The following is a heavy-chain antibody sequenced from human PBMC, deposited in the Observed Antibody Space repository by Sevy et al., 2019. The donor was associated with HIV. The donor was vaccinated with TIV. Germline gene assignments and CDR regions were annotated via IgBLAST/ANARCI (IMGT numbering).Heavy chain of an antibody. CDR1: GGSITNNNYY. J-gene: IGHJ4*02. D-gene: IGHD3-3*01. Sequence: SETLSLTCTVSGGSITNNNYYWGWIRQSPGKGLEWIGTINYSGSTDYNPSLKSRVTVSVDTSKNQISLRLSSVTAAETTVYYCARHSLFTIFGVVIDPKMYYFDYWGQGTLVTVSS. V-gene: IGHV4-39*01. CDR3: ARHSLFTIFGVVIDPKMYYFDY. CDR2: INYSGST.